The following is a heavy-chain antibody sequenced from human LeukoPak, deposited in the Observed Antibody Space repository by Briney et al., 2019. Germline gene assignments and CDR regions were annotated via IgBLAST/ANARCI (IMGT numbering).Heavy chain of an antibody. CDR2: IIPIFGTA. CDR3: AREGEYCSSTSCYGY. V-gene: IGHV1-69*13. J-gene: IGHJ4*02. CDR1: GGTLSSYA. D-gene: IGHD2-2*01. Sequence: SVKVSCKASGGTLSSYAISWVRQAPGQGLEWMGRIIPIFGTANYAQKFQGRVTITADESTSTAYMELSSLRSEDTAVYYCAREGEYCSSTSCYGYWGQGTLVTVSS.